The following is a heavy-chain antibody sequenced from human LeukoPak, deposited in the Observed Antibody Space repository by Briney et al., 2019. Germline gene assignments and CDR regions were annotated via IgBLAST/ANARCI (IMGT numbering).Heavy chain of an antibody. V-gene: IGHV3-30*02. CDR2: IRYDGSNK. CDR3: AKGKAYDFWSGYSGALDY. J-gene: IGHJ4*02. Sequence: GGSLRLSCAASGFTFSSYGMHWVRLAPGKGLEWVAFIRYDGSNKYYADSVKGRFTISRDNSKNTLYLQMNSLRAEDTAVYYCAKGKAYDFWSGYSGALDYWGQGTLVTVSS. D-gene: IGHD3-3*01. CDR1: GFTFSSYG.